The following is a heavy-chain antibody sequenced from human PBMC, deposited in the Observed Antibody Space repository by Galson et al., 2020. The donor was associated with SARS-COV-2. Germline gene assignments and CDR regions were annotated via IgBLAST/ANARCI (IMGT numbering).Heavy chain of an antibody. J-gene: IGHJ4*02. CDR2: ISYDGSNK. CDR3: ARGLRSYYAFDY. Sequence: GSLSLYFAASGFTHNRYAMHWVRQAPANGLEWVAVISYDGSNKYYADSVNRRFTISRDNPKNTLYLQMNSLRAEDTAVYYCARGLRSYYAFDYWGQGTLVTVSS. D-gene: IGHD1-26*01. V-gene: IGHV3-30*04. CDR1: GFTHNRYA.